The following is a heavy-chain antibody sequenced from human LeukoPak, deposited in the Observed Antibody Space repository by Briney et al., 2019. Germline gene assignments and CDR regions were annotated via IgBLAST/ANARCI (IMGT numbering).Heavy chain of an antibody. Sequence: ASVKVSCKASGYTLTAYYMHWVRQAPGQGLEWMGWINPNSGGTNYAPKFQGRVTMTRDTSISTAYMELSRLTSDDTAVYYCARVGGGSSSWYEFDYWGQGTLVTVSS. V-gene: IGHV1-2*02. J-gene: IGHJ4*02. CDR2: INPNSGGT. CDR1: GYTLTAYY. CDR3: ARVGGGSSSWYEFDY. D-gene: IGHD6-13*01.